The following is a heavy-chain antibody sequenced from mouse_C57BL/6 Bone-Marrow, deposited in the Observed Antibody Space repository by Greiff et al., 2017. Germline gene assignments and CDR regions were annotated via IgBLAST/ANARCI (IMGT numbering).Heavy chain of an antibody. CDR2: IYPSDSET. J-gene: IGHJ4*01. Sequence: QVQLQQPGAELVRPGSSVKLSCKASGYTFTSYWMDWVKQRPGQGLEWIGNIYPSDSETHYNQKFKDKATLTVDKSSSTAYMQLSSLTSEDSAVYYCSLWLRQAMDYWGQGTSVTVSP. CDR1: GYTFTSYW. CDR3: SLWLRQAMDY. D-gene: IGHD2-2*01. V-gene: IGHV1-61*01.